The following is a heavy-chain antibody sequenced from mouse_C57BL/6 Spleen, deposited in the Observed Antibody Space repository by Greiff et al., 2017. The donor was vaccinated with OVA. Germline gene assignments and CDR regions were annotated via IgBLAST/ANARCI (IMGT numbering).Heavy chain of an antibody. Sequence: VQLQQSGAELVKPGASVKISCKASGYAFSSYWMNWVKQRPGKGLEWIGQIYPGDGDTNYNGKFKGKATLTADKSSSTASMQLSSLTSEDAAVYFCGRIYYGNYGYAMDYWGQGTSVTVSS. D-gene: IGHD2-1*01. V-gene: IGHV1-80*01. CDR1: GYAFSSYW. J-gene: IGHJ4*01. CDR2: IYPGDGDT. CDR3: GRIYYGNYGYAMDY.